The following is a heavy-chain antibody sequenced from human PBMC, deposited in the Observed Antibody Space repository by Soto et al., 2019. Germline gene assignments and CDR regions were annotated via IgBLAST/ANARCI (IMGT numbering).Heavy chain of an antibody. V-gene: IGHV3-23*01. J-gene: IGHJ5*02. CDR2: ISGSGGST. Sequence: ALGSLRLPCTASGCTFSSYAMSWIRQAPGKGLEWVSAISGSGGSTYYADSVKGRFTISRDNSKNTLYLQMNSLRAEDTAVYYCAKPLYDFGSGSTFDPWGQGTLVTVSS. CDR1: GCTFSSYA. D-gene: IGHD3-3*01. CDR3: AKPLYDFGSGSTFDP.